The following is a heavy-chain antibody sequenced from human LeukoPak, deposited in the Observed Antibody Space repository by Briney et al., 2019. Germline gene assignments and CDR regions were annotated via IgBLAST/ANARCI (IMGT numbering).Heavy chain of an antibody. CDR2: IYTSENT. CDR1: GGYIGSYY. Sequence: PSETLSLTCTVSGGYIGSYYWSWIRQPAGKGLEWIGRIYTSENTDYNPSLKSRVTMSVDMSTSQFSLRLTSVTAADTAVYYCAREGDYGDYSKSFNYMDVWGKGTTVTVSS. V-gene: IGHV4-4*07. D-gene: IGHD4-17*01. J-gene: IGHJ6*03. CDR3: AREGDYGDYSKSFNYMDV.